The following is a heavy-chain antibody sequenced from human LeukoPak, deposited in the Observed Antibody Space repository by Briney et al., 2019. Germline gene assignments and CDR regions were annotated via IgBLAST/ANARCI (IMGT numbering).Heavy chain of an antibody. V-gene: IGHV1-18*01. CDR3: ARDLSIAAPQSFDY. Sequence: GASVKVSCKASGYTFTSYGISWVRQAPGQGLEWMGWISAYNGNTNYAQKLQGRVTMTTDTSTSTAYMELRSLRSDDTAVYYCARDLSIAAPQSFDYWGRGTLVTVSS. D-gene: IGHD6-6*01. CDR2: ISAYNGNT. J-gene: IGHJ4*02. CDR1: GYTFTSYG.